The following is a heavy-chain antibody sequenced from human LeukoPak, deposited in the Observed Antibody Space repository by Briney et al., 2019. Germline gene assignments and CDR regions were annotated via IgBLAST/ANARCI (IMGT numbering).Heavy chain of an antibody. CDR3: ARVRRAAAGTLKERMYGMDV. CDR2: IIPIFGTA. D-gene: IGHD6-13*01. J-gene: IGHJ6*02. CDR1: GGTLSNYV. V-gene: IGHV1-69*01. Sequence: SVRVSCKASGGTLSNYVISWVRQAPGQGLEWMGGIIPIFGTANYAQKFQGRVTITADESTSTAYMELSSLRSEDTAVYYCARVRRAAAGTLKERMYGMDVWGQGNMVSFSS.